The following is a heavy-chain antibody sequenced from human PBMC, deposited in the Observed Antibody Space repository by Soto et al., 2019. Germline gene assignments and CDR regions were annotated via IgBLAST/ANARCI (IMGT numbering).Heavy chain of an antibody. CDR3: ARGRFGYGFYYYYGMDV. D-gene: IGHD5-18*01. J-gene: IGHJ6*02. V-gene: IGHV4-34*01. Sequence: KASETLSLTCAVYGGSFSGYYWSWIRQPPGKGLEWIGEINHSGSTNYNPSLKSRVTISVDTSKNQFSLKLSSVTAADTAVYYCARGRFGYGFYYYYGMDVWGQGTTVTVSS. CDR1: GGSFSGYY. CDR2: INHSGST.